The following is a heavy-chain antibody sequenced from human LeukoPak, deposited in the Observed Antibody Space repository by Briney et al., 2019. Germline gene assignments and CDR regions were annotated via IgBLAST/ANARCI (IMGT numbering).Heavy chain of an antibody. D-gene: IGHD3-3*01. Sequence: GGSLRLSCAASGFTFSSYAMHWVRQAPGKGLEWVAVISYDGSNKYYADSVKGRFTISRDNSKNTLYLQMNSLRAEDTAVYYCAKGHNDFWSGYYFDYWGQGTLVTVSS. CDR3: AKGHNDFWSGYYFDY. J-gene: IGHJ4*02. V-gene: IGHV3-30-3*01. CDR2: ISYDGSNK. CDR1: GFTFSSYA.